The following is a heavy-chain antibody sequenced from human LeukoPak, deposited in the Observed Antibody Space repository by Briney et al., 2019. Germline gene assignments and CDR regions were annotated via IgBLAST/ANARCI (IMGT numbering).Heavy chain of an antibody. CDR1: GYTFTGYY. CDR2: INPNSGGT. CDR3: ARASPLWFGELSSWFDP. J-gene: IGHJ5*02. Sequence: GASVKVSCKASGYTFTGYYMHWVRQAPGQGLEWMGWINPNSGGTNYAQKFQGRVTMTRDTSISTAYMELSRLRSDDTAVYYCARASPLWFGELSSWFDPWGQGTLVTVSS. V-gene: IGHV1-2*02. D-gene: IGHD3-10*01.